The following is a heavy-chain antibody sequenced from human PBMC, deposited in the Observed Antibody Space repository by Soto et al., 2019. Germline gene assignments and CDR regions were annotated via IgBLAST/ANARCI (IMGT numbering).Heavy chain of an antibody. V-gene: IGHV4-59*01. Sequence: SETLSLTCTVSGGSISTFYWGWMRQSPGKELEWIGYVYYTGSTNYNPSLKSRVTISVDRSKNQFSLRLTSANAADTAVYYCARGRTVRNYADDSSDYFYFFDYWGQGTQVTVSS. CDR1: GGSISTFY. CDR3: ARGRTVRNYADDSSDYFYFFDY. D-gene: IGHD3-22*01. CDR2: VYYTGST. J-gene: IGHJ4*02.